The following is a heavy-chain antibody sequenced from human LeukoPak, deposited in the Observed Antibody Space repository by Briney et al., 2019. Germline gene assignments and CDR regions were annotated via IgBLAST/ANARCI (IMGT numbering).Heavy chain of an antibody. CDR3: AKGGDGYNYVLFDY. D-gene: IGHD5-24*01. V-gene: IGHV3-23*01. CDR2: IRGSGGST. J-gene: IGHJ4*02. Sequence: GGSLRLSCAASGFTFSSYAMSWVRQAPGKGLEWVSAIRGSGGSTYYADSVKGRFTISRDNSKNTLYLQMNSLRAEDTAVYYCAKGGDGYNYVLFDYWGQGTLVTVSS. CDR1: GFTFSSYA.